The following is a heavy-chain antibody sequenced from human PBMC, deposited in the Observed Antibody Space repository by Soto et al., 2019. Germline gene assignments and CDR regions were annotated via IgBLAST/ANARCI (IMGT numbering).Heavy chain of an antibody. CDR3: ARTVGAAYYFDF. J-gene: IGHJ4*02. D-gene: IGHD1-26*01. Sequence: SETLSLTCNVSGGSMSKYYWSWIRQPAGKGLEWIGRVYTSGSTNYNPSLKSRVTMSIDTSNNHFSLKLNSVTAADTAVYYCARTVGAAYYFDFWGQGTLVTVS. V-gene: IGHV4-4*07. CDR2: VYTSGST. CDR1: GGSMSKYY.